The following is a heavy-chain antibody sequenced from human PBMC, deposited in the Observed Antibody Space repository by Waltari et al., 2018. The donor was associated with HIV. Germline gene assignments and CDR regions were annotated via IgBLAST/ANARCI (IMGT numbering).Heavy chain of an antibody. Sequence: EVQRVASGGGLIERGGSLKVTRVASDSTLSTKYMCWVRQAPGKGLELVSVIYSGGSRYYADSVKGRFIISRDNSKNTVSLHMNSLRAEDTAVYYCARDPRSSGYYGMDVWGQGIKVTVSS. CDR3: ARDPRSSGYYGMDV. J-gene: IGHJ6*02. V-gene: IGHV3-53*01. D-gene: IGHD1-26*01. CDR2: IYSGGSR. CDR1: DSTLSTKY.